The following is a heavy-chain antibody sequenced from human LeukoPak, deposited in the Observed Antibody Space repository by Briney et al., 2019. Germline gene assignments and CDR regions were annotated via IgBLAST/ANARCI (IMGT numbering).Heavy chain of an antibody. CDR1: GGSFSDYS. J-gene: IGHJ4*02. D-gene: IGHD3-10*01. CDR2: INHSGST. Sequence: SETLSLTCAVYGGSFSDYSWSWLRQTPEKGLEWIGEINHSGSTNYNPSLKSRVIMSVDTSKNQFSVKLRSVTAADTAVYYCARDQTYSGSGIYTYFDYWGQGILVTVSS. CDR3: ARDQTYSGSGIYTYFDY. V-gene: IGHV4-34*01.